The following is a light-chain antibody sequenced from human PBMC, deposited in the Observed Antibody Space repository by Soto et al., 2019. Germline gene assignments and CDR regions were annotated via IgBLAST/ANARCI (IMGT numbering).Light chain of an antibody. V-gene: IGLV2-14*01. Sequence: QSALTQPASVSGSPGQSITISCTGTSSDIGNYDFVSWYQQVPGTAPKAMIYEVSSRPSGVSNRFSGSKSGNTASLTISGLQAEDEADYYCISYTSSSTSYVFGTGTKLTVL. CDR1: SSDIGNYDF. J-gene: IGLJ1*01. CDR3: ISYTSSSTSYV. CDR2: EVS.